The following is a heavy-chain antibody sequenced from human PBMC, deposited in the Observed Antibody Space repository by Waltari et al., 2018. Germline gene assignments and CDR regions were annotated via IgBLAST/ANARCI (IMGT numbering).Heavy chain of an antibody. D-gene: IGHD4-17*01. CDR2: ISYDGSNK. CDR1: GFTFSSYG. J-gene: IGHJ3*02. Sequence: QVQLVESGGGVVQPGRSLRLSCAASGFTFSSYGMHWVRQAPGKGLEWVAVISYDGSNKYYADSVKGRFTISRDNSKNTLYLQMNSLRAEDTAVYYCAKDISTVVTPDAFDIWGQGTMVTVSS. V-gene: IGHV3-30*18. CDR3: AKDISTVVTPDAFDI.